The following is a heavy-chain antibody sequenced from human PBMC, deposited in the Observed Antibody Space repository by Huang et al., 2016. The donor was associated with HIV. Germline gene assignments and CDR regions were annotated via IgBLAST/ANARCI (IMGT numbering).Heavy chain of an antibody. V-gene: IGHV1-18*01. CDR3: ARDPRYKYDTSGYPPDCFDV. CDR2: VSAYNCKT. J-gene: IGHJ3*01. CDR1: GYTFISYG. Sequence: QVQLLQSGPEVKKPGASVKVSCKASGYTFISYGISWVRQAPGQGLEWMGLVSAYNCKTKDVQRIQGRVIMTTDTSTNTAYMELRSLRSDDTAVYYCARDPRYKYDTSGYPPDCFDVWGQGTMVTVSS. D-gene: IGHD3-22*01.